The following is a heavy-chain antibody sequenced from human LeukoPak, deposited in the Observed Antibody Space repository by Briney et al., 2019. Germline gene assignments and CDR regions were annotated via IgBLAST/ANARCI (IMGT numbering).Heavy chain of an antibody. Sequence: SETLSLTCTVSGASISSYYWSWIRQPPGKGLEWIGYIYYSGSTNYNPSLKSRVTISVDTSKNQFSLKLSSVTAADTAVYYCARTRVSGYSSSWYYFDYWGQGTLVTVSS. CDR2: IYYSGST. D-gene: IGHD6-13*01. J-gene: IGHJ4*02. CDR1: GASISSYY. V-gene: IGHV4-59*08. CDR3: ARTRVSGYSSSWYYFDY.